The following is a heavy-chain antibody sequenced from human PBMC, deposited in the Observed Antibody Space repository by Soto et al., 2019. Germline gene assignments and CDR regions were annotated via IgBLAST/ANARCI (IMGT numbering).Heavy chain of an antibody. V-gene: IGHV3-23*01. D-gene: IGHD3-10*01. Sequence: GGSLRLSCAASQFTFSSFAMTWVRQAPGKGLEWVSFISETGDSLSYAESVKGRFTISRDNSKNTLYLQMSSLRPEDTAVYYCVKGGWLDYWGQRTLVTVSS. J-gene: IGHJ4*02. CDR2: ISETGDSL. CDR3: VKGGWLDY. CDR1: QFTFSSFA.